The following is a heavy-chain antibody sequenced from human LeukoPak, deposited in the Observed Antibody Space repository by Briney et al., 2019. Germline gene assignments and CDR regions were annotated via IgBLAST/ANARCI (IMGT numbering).Heavy chain of an antibody. D-gene: IGHD3-16*01. V-gene: IGHV4-34*01. CDR3: ARKVPRGGRAFDI. CDR2: INHSGST. CDR1: GGSFSGYY. Sequence: KPSETLSLTCAVYGGSFSGYYWSWIRQPPGKGLEWIGEINHSGSTNYNPSLKSRVTISVDTSKNQFSLKLSSVTAADTAVYYCARKVPRGGRAFDIWGQGTMVTVSS. J-gene: IGHJ3*02.